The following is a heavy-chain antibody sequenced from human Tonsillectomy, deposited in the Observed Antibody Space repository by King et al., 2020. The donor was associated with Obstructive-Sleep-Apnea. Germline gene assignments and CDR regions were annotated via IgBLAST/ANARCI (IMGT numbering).Heavy chain of an antibody. CDR1: GFTFSSYA. D-gene: IGHD3-10*01. CDR3: ARGLWFGELSPLGN. Sequence: VQLVESGGRVVQPGRSLRLSCAASGFTFSSYAMHWVRQAPGKGLEWVSFLLFDGKNGYYSDSVNGRLTISRDNSKNTLFLQMNSLRSEDTAVYYCARGLWFGELSPLGNWGQGTLVTVSS. V-gene: IGHV3-30*04. J-gene: IGHJ4*02. CDR2: LLFDGKNG.